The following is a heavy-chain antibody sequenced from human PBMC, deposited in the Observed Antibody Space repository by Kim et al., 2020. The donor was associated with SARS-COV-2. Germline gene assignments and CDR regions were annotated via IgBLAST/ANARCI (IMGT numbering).Heavy chain of an antibody. Sequence: ADSVEGRFTLSGDKAKSSLYLQMNSLRAEDTALYYCAKDMRSGTTYSFDYWGQGTLVTVSS. D-gene: IGHD2-2*01. V-gene: IGHV3-9*01. CDR3: AKDMRSGTTYSFDY. J-gene: IGHJ4*02.